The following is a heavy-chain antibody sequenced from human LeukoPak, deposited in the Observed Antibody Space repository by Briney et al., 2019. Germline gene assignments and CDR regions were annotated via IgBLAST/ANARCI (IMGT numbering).Heavy chain of an antibody. Sequence: SVKVSCKASGGTFSSYAISWVRQAPGQGLEWMGRIIPNLGIANYAQKFQGRVTITADKSTSTAYMELSSLRSEDTAVYYCAREKEERVLGYWGQGTLVTVSS. CDR2: IIPNLGIA. J-gene: IGHJ4*02. V-gene: IGHV1-69*04. CDR3: AREKEERVLGY. D-gene: IGHD1-26*01. CDR1: GGTFSSYA.